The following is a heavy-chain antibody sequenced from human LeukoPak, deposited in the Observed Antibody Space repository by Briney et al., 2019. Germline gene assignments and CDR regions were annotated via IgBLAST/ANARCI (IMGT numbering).Heavy chain of an antibody. CDR1: GGSISSYY. CDR2: IYTNDNT. CDR3: ARLTYYYGSGSYSPFEY. J-gene: IGHJ4*02. D-gene: IGHD3-10*01. Sequence: SETLSLTCSVSGGSISSYYWNWFRQPAGKGLEWIGRIYTNDNTRSNPSLKSRVTMSVDMSKNQISLKLSSVTAADTAVYYCARLTYYYGSGSYSPFEYWGQGTLVTVSS. V-gene: IGHV4-4*07.